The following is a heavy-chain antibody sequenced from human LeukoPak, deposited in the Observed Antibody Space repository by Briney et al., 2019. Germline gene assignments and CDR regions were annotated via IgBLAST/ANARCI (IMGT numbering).Heavy chain of an antibody. J-gene: IGHJ4*02. CDR3: ARDRASGLVK. CDR2: IYYSGST. Sequence: PSETLSLTCTVSGGSISSYYWSWIRQPPGKGLEWIGYIYYSGSTNYNPPLKSRVTISVDTSKNQFSLKLSSVTAADTAVYYCARDRASGLVKWGQGTLVTVSS. V-gene: IGHV4-59*01. CDR1: GGSISSYY. D-gene: IGHD6-19*01.